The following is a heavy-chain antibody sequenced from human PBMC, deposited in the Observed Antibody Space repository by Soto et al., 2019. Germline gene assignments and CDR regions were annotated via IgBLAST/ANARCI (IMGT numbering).Heavy chain of an antibody. J-gene: IGHJ6*02. V-gene: IGHV4-59*01. CDR2: IYYSGST. CDR1: GGSISSYY. CDR3: TGEKVPSYYGMDV. Sequence: QVQLQESGPGLVKPSETLSLTCTVSGGSISSYYWSWIRQPPGKGLEWIGYIYYSGSTNYNPSLKRRVTLSVDTSKNLFSLKLCSVAAEATAVYYWTGEKVPSYYGMDVWGQGTTVTVSS.